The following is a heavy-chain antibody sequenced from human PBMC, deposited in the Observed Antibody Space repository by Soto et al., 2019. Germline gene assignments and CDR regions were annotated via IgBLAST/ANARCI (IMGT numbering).Heavy chain of an antibody. V-gene: IGHV1-2*02. CDR1: GGTFSSYA. Sequence: QVQLVQSGAEVKKPGSSVKVSCKASGGTFSSYAISWVRQAPGQGLEWMGWLNPNTGGTNYGRKFQGRVTMTGDTSSRTAYMELRRLTSDDTAVYYCARDREIEVAGTVDHWGQGSLVTVSS. J-gene: IGHJ1*01. CDR2: LNPNTGGT. CDR3: ARDREIEVAGTVDH. D-gene: IGHD6-19*01.